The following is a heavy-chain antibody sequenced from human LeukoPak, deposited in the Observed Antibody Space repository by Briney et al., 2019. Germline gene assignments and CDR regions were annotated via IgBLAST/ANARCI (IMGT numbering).Heavy chain of an antibody. CDR2: IFYSGST. J-gene: IGHJ4*02. CDR3: ARGVVAAPTNFDY. CDR1: GGSTSSFY. V-gene: IGHV4-59*01. D-gene: IGHD2-15*01. Sequence: SETLSLTCTVSGGSTSSFYWSWIRQPPGKQLEWIGYIFYSGSTNYNPSLKSRVTLSVDTSKNQFSLKLSSVTAADTAVYYCARGVVAAPTNFDYWGQGTLVTVSS.